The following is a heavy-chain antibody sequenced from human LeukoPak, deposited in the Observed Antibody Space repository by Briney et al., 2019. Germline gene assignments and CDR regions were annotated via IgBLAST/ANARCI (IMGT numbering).Heavy chain of an antibody. CDR2: IYHSGST. D-gene: IGHD3-10*01. V-gene: IGHV4-30-2*01. CDR1: GGSISSGGYY. CDR3: ARGGYYGSGSYYNNY. J-gene: IGHJ4*02. Sequence: KPSETLSLTCTVSGGSISSGGYYWSWIRQPPGKGLEWIGYIYHSGSTYYNPSLKSRVTISVDRSKNQFSLKLSSVTAADTAVYYCARGGYYGSGSYYNNYWGQGTLVTVSS.